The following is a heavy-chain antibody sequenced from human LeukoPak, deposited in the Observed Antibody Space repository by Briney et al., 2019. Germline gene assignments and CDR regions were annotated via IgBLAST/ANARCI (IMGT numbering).Heavy chain of an antibody. Sequence: PSETLSLTCAVYGGSFSGYYWSWIRQPPGKGLEWIGEINHSGSTNYNPSLKSRVTISVGTSKNQFSLKLSSVTAADTAVYYCAREVLAAVAGTQHWFDPWGQGTLVTVSS. J-gene: IGHJ5*02. CDR3: AREVLAAVAGTQHWFDP. CDR2: INHSGST. CDR1: GGSFSGYY. V-gene: IGHV4-34*01. D-gene: IGHD6-19*01.